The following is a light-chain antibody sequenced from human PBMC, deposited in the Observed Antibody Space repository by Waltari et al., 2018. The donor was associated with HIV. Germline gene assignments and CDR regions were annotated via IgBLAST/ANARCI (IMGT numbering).Light chain of an antibody. CDR3: AAWDDSLNGYV. J-gene: IGLJ1*01. Sequence: QSVLTQPPSASGTPGQRVTIPCSGSSSNIGSNTVNWYQQLPGTAPKPLIYVNNQRPSGVRDRFSGSKSGTSASLAISGLQSEDEADYYCAAWDDSLNGYVFGTGTKVTVL. CDR2: VNN. CDR1: SSNIGSNT. V-gene: IGLV1-44*01.